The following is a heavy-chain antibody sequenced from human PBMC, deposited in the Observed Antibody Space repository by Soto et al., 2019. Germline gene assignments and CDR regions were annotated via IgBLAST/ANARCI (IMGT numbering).Heavy chain of an antibody. V-gene: IGHV1-18*01. CDR1: GYTFTTYG. D-gene: IGHD2-15*01. CDR3: AVQYCSRGSCEPGVSHN. CDR2: ISTYSGNT. Sequence: QVQLVQSGPEVKPPGASVKVSCKASGYTFTTYGINWVRQVPGQGLEWMGWISTYSGNTNYAQKVQGGVTVTRDTAPNTVHRDLRSLRSDDTAVYYCAVQYCSRGSCEPGVSHNWVQGRLVSVSS. J-gene: IGHJ4*02.